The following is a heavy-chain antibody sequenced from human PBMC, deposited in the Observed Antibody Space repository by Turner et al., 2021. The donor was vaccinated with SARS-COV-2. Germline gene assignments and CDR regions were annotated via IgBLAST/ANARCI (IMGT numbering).Heavy chain of an antibody. CDR3: ARDSAFYDFGSGYYTGRENPYFDG. D-gene: IGHD3-3*01. V-gene: IGHV3-7*01. Sequence: EVQLVASVGGLVQPGGSLRLSFASSGFTFGSYWLNWVRQAPGKGLEWVANIKQDGSEKYDVDSVKGRFTISRDNAKNSLYLQMNSLRAEDTDVYYCARDSAFYDFGSGYYTGRENPYFDGWGQGTLVTVSS. CDR1: GFTFGSYW. CDR2: IKQDGSEK. J-gene: IGHJ4*02.